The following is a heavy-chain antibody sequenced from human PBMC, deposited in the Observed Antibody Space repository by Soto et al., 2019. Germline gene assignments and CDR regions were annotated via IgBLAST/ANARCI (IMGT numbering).Heavy chain of an antibody. V-gene: IGHV4-31*03. J-gene: IGHJ5*02. Sequence: SETLSLTCTVSGGSISSGGYYWSWIRQHPGKGLEWIGYIYYSGSTHYNPSLKSRVTISVDTSKNQFSLKLSSVTAADTAVYYCARGLGDWNSHRPPDNWFDPWGQGTLVTVLL. CDR3: ARGLGDWNSHRPPDNWFDP. D-gene: IGHD1-7*01. CDR1: GGSISSGGYY. CDR2: IYYSGST.